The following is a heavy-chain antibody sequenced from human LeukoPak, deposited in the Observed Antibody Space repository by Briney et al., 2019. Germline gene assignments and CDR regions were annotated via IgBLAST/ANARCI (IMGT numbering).Heavy chain of an antibody. CDR3: AREVEQWLVRGGDY. CDR1: GYTFTNYG. CDR2: ISVYNGNT. J-gene: IGHJ4*02. D-gene: IGHD6-19*01. Sequence: EASVKVSCKASGYTFTNYGISWVRQAPGQGLEWMGWISVYNGNTNYAQKFQGRVTMTTDSSTRTAYMELRSLRSDGTGVYYCAREVEQWLVRGGDYVGQGTLVTVS. V-gene: IGHV1-18*01.